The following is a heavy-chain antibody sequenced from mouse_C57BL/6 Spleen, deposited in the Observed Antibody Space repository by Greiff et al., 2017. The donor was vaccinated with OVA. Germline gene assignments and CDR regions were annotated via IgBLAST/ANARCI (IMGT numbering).Heavy chain of an antibody. D-gene: IGHD3-3*01. CDR3: ARERDLGAMDY. CDR2: IYPSDSET. V-gene: IGHV1-61*01. J-gene: IGHJ4*01. Sequence: QVQLQQSGAELVRPGSSVKLSCKASGYTFTSYWMDWVKQRPGQGLEWIGNIYPSDSETHYNQKFKDKATLTVDKSSSTAYMQLSSLTSEDSAVYYCARERDLGAMDYWGQGTSVTVSS. CDR1: GYTFTSYW.